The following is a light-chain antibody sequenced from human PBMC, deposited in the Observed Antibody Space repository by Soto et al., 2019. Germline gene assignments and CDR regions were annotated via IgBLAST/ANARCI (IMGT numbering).Light chain of an antibody. CDR1: QRITT. V-gene: IGKV3-15*01. CDR3: QQYYDWPT. Sequence: EIVLTQSPATLSLSPGERATLSCRASQRITTVAWYQQKPGQAPRLLIYGLSIRAPGVPARFSVSGSGTEFTLTISSLQSEDFAVYFCQQYYDWPTFGQGNKVDIK. CDR2: GLS. J-gene: IGKJ1*01.